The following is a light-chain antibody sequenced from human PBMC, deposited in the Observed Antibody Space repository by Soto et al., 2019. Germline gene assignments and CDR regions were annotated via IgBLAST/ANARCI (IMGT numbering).Light chain of an antibody. CDR1: QSVTSTY. J-gene: IGKJ2*01. CDR3: QQYGSTPPT. V-gene: IGKV3-20*01. CDR2: GAS. Sequence: EIVLTQSPGTLSLSPGERATLSCRASQSVTSTYLAWYQQKPGQAPRLLIYGASNRATGIADRFSGSGSGTDFSLTISRLEPEDFAVYICQQYGSTPPTFGQGTKLEIK.